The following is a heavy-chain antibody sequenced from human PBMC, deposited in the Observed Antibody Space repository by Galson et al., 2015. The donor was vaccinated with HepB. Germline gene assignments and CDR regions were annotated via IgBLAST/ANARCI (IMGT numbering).Heavy chain of an antibody. V-gene: IGHV2-5*01. CDR1: GFSLSTTVVS. Sequence: ALVKPTQTLTLTCSFSGFSLSTTVVSVGWIRQPPGKALQWLALIYWNEGERYSLSLTNRRTLTKDTSKNQVVLTRINMDPVYTGIYYCARRGAGEVVCSEDWYFDFWGRGTVVTVSS. CDR3: ARRGAGEVVCSEDWYFDF. J-gene: IGHJ2*01. D-gene: IGHD3-16*01. CDR2: IYWNEGE.